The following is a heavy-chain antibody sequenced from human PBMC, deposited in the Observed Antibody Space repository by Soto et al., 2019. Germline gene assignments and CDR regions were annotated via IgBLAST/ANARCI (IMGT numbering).Heavy chain of an antibody. J-gene: IGHJ4*02. CDR2: IIPIFGTA. CDR3: ARGVKLRSPPWETAREADDY. CDR1: GYTFTSYG. V-gene: IGHV1-69*13. D-gene: IGHD4-17*01. Sequence: GASVKVSCKASGYTFTSYGISWVRQAPGQGLEWMGGIIPIFGTANYAQKFQGRVTITADESTSTAYMELSSLRSEDTAVYYCARGVKLRSPPWETAREADDYWGQGTLVTVSS.